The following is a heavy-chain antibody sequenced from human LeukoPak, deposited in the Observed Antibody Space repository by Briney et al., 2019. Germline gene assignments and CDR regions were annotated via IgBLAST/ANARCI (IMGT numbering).Heavy chain of an antibody. CDR3: ARVRGGHCTNGVCYQAFHY. CDR2: INTNTGNP. Sequence: ASVKVSCKASGYTFTSYDITWVRQATGQGLEWMGWINTNTGNPTYAQGFTGRFVFSLDTSVSTAYLQISSLKAEDTAVYYCARVRGGHCTNGVCYQAFHYWGQGTLVTVSS. CDR1: GYTFTSYD. J-gene: IGHJ4*02. D-gene: IGHD2-8*01. V-gene: IGHV7-4-1*02.